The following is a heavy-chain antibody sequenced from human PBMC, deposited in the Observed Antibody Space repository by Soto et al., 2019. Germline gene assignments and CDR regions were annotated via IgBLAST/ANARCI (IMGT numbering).Heavy chain of an antibody. CDR3: ATSIGELNEY. D-gene: IGHD1-7*01. J-gene: IGHJ1*01. CDR1: GFTFSSSA. V-gene: IGHV3-23*01. CDR2: ITESGDGT. Sequence: GGSLRLSCLTPGFTFSSSAMTWVRQAPGKGLDWVSAITESGDGTFYADSVKGRFTISRDNSKNTLFLQMNSLTIEDTALYYCATSIGELNEYWGQGILVTVSS.